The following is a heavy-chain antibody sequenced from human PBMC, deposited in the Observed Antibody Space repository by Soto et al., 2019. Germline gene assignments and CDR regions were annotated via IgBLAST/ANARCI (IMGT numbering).Heavy chain of an antibody. J-gene: IGHJ4*02. V-gene: IGHV4-31*03. CDR3: ARDRVVRSSGYYGFDY. Sequence: SETLSLTCTVSGGSISSGGYYWSWIRQHPGKGLEWIGYIYYSGSTYYNPSLKSRVTISVDTSKNQFSLKLSSVTAADTAVYYCARDRVVRSSGYYGFDYWGQGTLVTVSS. CDR1: GGSISSGGYY. D-gene: IGHD3-22*01. CDR2: IYYSGST.